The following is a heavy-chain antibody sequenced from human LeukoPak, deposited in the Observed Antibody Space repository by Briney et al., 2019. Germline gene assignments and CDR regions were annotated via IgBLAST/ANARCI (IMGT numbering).Heavy chain of an antibody. CDR3: VKDWYSSGWYAFDV. J-gene: IGHJ3*01. V-gene: IGHV3-53*01. Sequence: GGSLRLSCAASGFIVSSNYMSWVRQAPGKGLEWVSLIYTGGTTYYADSVKGRFTISRDNSENTLYLQMNSLRAEDTALYYCVKDWYSSGWYAFDVWGQGTMVTVSS. CDR1: GFIVSSNY. D-gene: IGHD6-19*01. CDR2: IYTGGTT.